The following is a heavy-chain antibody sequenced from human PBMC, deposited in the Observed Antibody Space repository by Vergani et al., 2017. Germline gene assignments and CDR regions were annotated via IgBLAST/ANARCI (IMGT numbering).Heavy chain of an antibody. CDR1: GGTFSSYT. CDR2: IIPILGIA. D-gene: IGHD3-3*01. V-gene: IGHV1-69*04. CDR3: ARGYDFWSGYVKNYYYGMDV. J-gene: IGHJ6*02. Sequence: QVQLVQSGAEVKKPGSSVKVSCKASGGTFSSYTISWVRQAPGQGLEWMGRIIPILGIANYAQKFQGRVTITADKSTSTAYMELSSLRSEDTAVYYCARGYDFWSGYVKNYYYGMDVWGQGP.